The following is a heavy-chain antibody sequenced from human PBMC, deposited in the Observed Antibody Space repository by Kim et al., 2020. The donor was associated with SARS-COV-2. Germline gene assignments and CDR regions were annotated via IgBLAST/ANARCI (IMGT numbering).Heavy chain of an antibody. Sequence: SETPSLTYTVSGGSVSSGSYFWSWIRQPPGKGLEWIGYIYYSGNTNYNPSLKSRVTMSVDTSKNQFSLKLRSVTAADTAVYYCARAPNDFWSGYPYYFDYWGQGTLVTVSS. CDR3: ARAPNDFWSGYPYYFDY. J-gene: IGHJ4*02. D-gene: IGHD3-3*01. CDR2: IYYSGNT. CDR1: GGSVSSGSYF. V-gene: IGHV4-61*01.